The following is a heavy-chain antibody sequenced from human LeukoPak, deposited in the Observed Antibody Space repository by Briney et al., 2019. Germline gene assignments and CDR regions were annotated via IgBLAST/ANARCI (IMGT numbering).Heavy chain of an antibody. D-gene: IGHD3-22*01. CDR3: AKRGGVITTTDYFDY. CDR1: GFTFSSYA. Sequence: GGSLRLSCAASGFTFSSYAMSWVRQAPGKGLEWVSAISGSGGSTYYADSVKGRFTTSRDNSKNTLYLQMNSLRAEDTAVYYCAKRGGVITTTDYFDYWGQGTLVTVSS. J-gene: IGHJ4*02. CDR2: ISGSGGST. V-gene: IGHV3-23*01.